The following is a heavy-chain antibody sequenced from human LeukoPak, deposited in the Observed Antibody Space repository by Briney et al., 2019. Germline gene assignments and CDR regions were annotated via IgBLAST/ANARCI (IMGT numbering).Heavy chain of an antibody. CDR3: ARTLLPATRGAFDI. CDR2: INTSGRT. CDR1: GGSISSGSYY. Sequence: KTSETQSLTCTVSGGSISSGSYYWSWIRQPAGKGLEWIGRINTSGRTNYNPSLESRVTISVDTSKNQFSLNLSSVTAADTAVYYCARTLLPATRGAFDIWGQGTMVTVSS. D-gene: IGHD2-2*01. J-gene: IGHJ3*02. V-gene: IGHV4-61*02.